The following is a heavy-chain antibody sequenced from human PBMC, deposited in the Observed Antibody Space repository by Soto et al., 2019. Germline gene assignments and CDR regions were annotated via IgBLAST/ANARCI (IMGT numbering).Heavy chain of an antibody. CDR1: GGSISSSNW. J-gene: IGHJ6*02. CDR3: ARIKGINGTTGTYYYYSGMDV. D-gene: IGHD1-7*01. V-gene: IGHV4-4*02. CDR2: IYHSGST. Sequence: SETLSLTCAVSGGSISSSNWWSWVRQPPGKGLEWIGEIYHSGSTNYNPSLKSRVTISVDKSKNQFSLKLSSVTAADTVVYYCARIKGINGTTGTYYYYSGMDVCGQGPTVTVYS.